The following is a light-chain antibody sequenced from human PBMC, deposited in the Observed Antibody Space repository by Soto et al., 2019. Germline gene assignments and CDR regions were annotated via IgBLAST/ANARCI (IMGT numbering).Light chain of an antibody. V-gene: IGKV3-15*01. CDR2: AAS. CDR1: QSVSSN. Sequence: EIVMTQSPATLFVSPGEGATLSCRASQSVSSNLAWYQQKPGRAPRLLIYAASTRATGVPATFSGSGSGTEFTLSIDSLQSEDIAVFYCQQYHMWPLTFGQGTRLEIK. J-gene: IGKJ5*01. CDR3: QQYHMWPLT.